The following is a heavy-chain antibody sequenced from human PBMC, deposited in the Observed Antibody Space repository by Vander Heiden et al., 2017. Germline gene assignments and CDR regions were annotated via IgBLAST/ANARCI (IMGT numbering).Heavy chain of an antibody. CDR3: ARGNTYYYDSSGYYHFDY. J-gene: IGHJ4*02. D-gene: IGHD3-22*01. V-gene: IGHV1-69*01. Sequence: QVQLVQSGAEVKKPGSSVTVSCKASGCTFSSYAISWVRQAPGQGLEWMGGIIPIFGTANYAQKFQGRVTITADESTSTAYMELSSLRSEDTAVYYCARGNTYYYDSSGYYHFDYWGQGTLVTVSS. CDR1: GCTFSSYA. CDR2: IIPIFGTA.